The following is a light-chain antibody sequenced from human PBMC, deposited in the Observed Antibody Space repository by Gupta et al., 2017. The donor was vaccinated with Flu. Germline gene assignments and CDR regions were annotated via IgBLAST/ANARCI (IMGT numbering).Light chain of an antibody. CDR1: QSISTD. Sequence: EIVLTQSPATLSLSPGERATLSCRASQSISTDFAWYQQKPGQAPRLLIYDASNRATGIPARFSGSGSETDFTLTISRLEPEDFGVYYCQQRSNWHVSFGQGAKLEIK. V-gene: IGKV3-11*01. CDR3: QQRSNWHVS. J-gene: IGKJ2*03. CDR2: DAS.